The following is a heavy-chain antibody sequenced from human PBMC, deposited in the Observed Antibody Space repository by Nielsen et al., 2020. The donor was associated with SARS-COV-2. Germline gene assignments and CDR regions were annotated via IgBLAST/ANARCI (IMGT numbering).Heavy chain of an antibody. Sequence: GGSLRLSCAASGFTFSNAWMSWVRQAPGKGLEWVGRIKSKTDGGTTDYAAPVKGRFTISRDDSKNTLYLQMNSLKTEDTAVYYCTTVVVPAAIFYYYYGMDVWGQGTTVTVSS. D-gene: IGHD2-2*01. V-gene: IGHV3-15*01. J-gene: IGHJ6*02. CDR3: TTVVVPAAIFYYYYGMDV. CDR1: GFTFSNAW. CDR2: IKSKTDGGTT.